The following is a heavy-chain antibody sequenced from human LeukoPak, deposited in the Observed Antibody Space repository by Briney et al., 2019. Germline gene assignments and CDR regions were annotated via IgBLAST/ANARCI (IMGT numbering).Heavy chain of an antibody. D-gene: IGHD2-2*01. CDR2: IRYDGSNK. CDR3: AKVDIVVVPAAMPRGYYYYMDV. CDR1: GFTFSSYG. Sequence: QPGGSLRLSCAVSGFTFSSYGMHWVRQAPGKGLEWVAFIRYDGSNKYYADSVKGRFTISRDNSKNTLYLQINSLRAEDTAVYYCAKVDIVVVPAAMPRGYYYYMDVWGKGTTVTVSS. J-gene: IGHJ6*03. V-gene: IGHV3-30*02.